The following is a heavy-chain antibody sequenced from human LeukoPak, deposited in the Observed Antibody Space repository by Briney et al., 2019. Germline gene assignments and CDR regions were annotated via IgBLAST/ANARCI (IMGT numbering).Heavy chain of an antibody. CDR1: GYTFTGYY. J-gene: IGHJ4*02. CDR3: ARGEGSALTAMSRY. Sequence: GASVKVSCKASGYTFTGYYMHWVRQAPGQGLEWMGWINPNSGGTNYAQKFQGRVTMTRDTSTSTVYMELSSLRSEDTAVYYCARGEGSALTAMSRYWGQGTLVTVSS. V-gene: IGHV1-2*02. D-gene: IGHD5-18*01. CDR2: INPNSGGT.